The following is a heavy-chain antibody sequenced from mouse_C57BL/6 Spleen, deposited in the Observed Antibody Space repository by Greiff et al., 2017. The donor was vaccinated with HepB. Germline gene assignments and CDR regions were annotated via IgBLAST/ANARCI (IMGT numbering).Heavy chain of an antibody. Sequence: QVQLQQSGAELVRPGASVTLSCKASGYTFTDYEMHWVKQTPVHGLEWIGAIDPETGGTAYNQKFKGKAILTADKSSSTAYMVLRSLTSEDSAVYYCTREDSNYEDYFDYWGQGTTLTVSS. CDR1: GYTFTDYE. CDR3: TREDSNYEDYFDY. J-gene: IGHJ2*01. D-gene: IGHD2-5*01. CDR2: IDPETGGT. V-gene: IGHV1-15*01.